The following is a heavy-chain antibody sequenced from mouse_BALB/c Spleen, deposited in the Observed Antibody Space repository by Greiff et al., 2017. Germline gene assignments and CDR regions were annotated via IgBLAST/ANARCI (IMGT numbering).Heavy chain of an antibody. J-gene: IGHJ4*01. CDR3: TRERTMDY. Sequence: EVNVVESGGGLVQPGGSLRLSCATSGFTFTDYYMSWVRQPPGKALEWLGFIRNKANGYTTEYSASVTGRFTISSDNSQSILYLQMNTLRAENSATYDCTRERTMDYWGQGTSVTVSS. CDR1: GFTFTDYY. V-gene: IGHV7-3*02. CDR2: IRNKANGYTT.